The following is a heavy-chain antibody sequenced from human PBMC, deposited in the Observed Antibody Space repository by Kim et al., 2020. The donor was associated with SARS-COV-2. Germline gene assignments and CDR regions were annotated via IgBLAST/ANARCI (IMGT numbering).Heavy chain of an antibody. V-gene: IGHV4-59*13. CDR3: ARSRGSGYQGSFDY. D-gene: IGHD3-22*01. J-gene: IGHJ4*02. CDR2: IYYSGST. CDR1: GGSISSYY. Sequence: SETLSLTCTVSGGSISSYYWSWIRQPPGKGLEWIGYIYYSGSTNYNPSLKSRVTISVDTSKNQFSLKLSSVTAADTAVYYCARSRGSGYQGSFDYWGQGTLVTVSS.